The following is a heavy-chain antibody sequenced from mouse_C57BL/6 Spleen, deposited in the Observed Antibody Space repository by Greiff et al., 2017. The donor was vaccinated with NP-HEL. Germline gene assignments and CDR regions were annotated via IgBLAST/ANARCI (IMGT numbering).Heavy chain of an antibody. D-gene: IGHD1-1*01. J-gene: IGHJ4*01. Sequence: DVMLVESGEGLVKPGGSLKLSCAASGFTFSSYAMSWVRQTPEKRLEWVAYISSGGDYIYYADTVKGRFTISRDNARNTLYLQMSSLKSEDTAMYYCTRHYYGSSPYYYAMDYWGQGTSVTVSS. CDR2: ISSGGDYI. V-gene: IGHV5-9-1*02. CDR1: GFTFSSYA. CDR3: TRHYYGSSPYYYAMDY.